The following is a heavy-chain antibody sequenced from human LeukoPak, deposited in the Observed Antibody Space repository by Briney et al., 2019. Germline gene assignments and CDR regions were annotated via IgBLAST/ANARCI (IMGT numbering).Heavy chain of an antibody. CDR3: ARHTTSTVTFDY. CDR1: GVSISSSSYY. J-gene: IGHJ4*02. D-gene: IGHD4-17*01. CDR2: IYYSGST. V-gene: IGHV4-61*05. Sequence: PSETLSLTCNVSGVSISSSSYYWGWIRQPPGKGLEWIGYIYYSGSTNYNPSLKSRVTISVDTSKNQFSLKLSSVTAADTAVYYCARHTTSTVTFDYWGQGTLVTVSS.